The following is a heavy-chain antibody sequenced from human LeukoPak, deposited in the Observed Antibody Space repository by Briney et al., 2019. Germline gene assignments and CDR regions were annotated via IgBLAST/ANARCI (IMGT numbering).Heavy chain of an antibody. CDR3: ARGTGTAFRPYYYYYMDV. J-gene: IGHJ6*03. Sequence: SVKVSCKASGGTFSSYAISWVRQAPGQGLEWMGGIIPIFGTANYAQKFQGRVTITADKSTSTAYMELRSLRSDDTAVYYCARGTGTAFRPYYYYYMDVWGKGTTVTISS. CDR2: IIPIFGTA. V-gene: IGHV1-69*06. CDR1: GGTFSSYA. D-gene: IGHD1-1*01.